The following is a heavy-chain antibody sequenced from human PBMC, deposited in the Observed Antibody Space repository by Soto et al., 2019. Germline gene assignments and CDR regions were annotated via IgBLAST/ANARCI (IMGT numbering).Heavy chain of an antibody. J-gene: IGHJ5*02. CDR1: GGSFSGYY. CDR3: ARSYHDSIGFAVDP. Sequence: SETLSLTCAFYGGSFSGYYWTWIRQPPGTGLEWIGEINHSGSTNYNPSLKSRVTISVDTSKNQFSLKLTSVTAADTAVYYCARSYHDSIGFAVDPWGQGTLVTVSS. V-gene: IGHV4-34*01. CDR2: INHSGST. D-gene: IGHD3-22*01.